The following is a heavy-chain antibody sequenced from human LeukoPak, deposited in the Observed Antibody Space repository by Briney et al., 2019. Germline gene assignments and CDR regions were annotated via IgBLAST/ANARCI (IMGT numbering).Heavy chain of an antibody. D-gene: IGHD4-17*01. J-gene: IGHJ6*03. CDR1: GFTFSSYW. Sequence: GGSLRLSCAASGFTFSSYWMSWVRQAPGKGLEWVANIKQDGSEKYYVDSVKGRFTISRDNAKNSLYLQMNSLRAEDTALYYCAKDKYGDYAYYMDVWGKGTTVTISS. V-gene: IGHV3-7*03. CDR2: IKQDGSEK. CDR3: AKDKYGDYAYYMDV.